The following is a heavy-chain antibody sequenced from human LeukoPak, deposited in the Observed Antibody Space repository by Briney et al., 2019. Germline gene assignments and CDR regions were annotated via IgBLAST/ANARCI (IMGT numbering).Heavy chain of an antibody. J-gene: IGHJ4*02. D-gene: IGHD3-22*01. CDR2: IYYSGST. Sequence: SETLSLTCTVSGGSISSYYWSWIRQPPGKGLEWIGYIYYSGSTYYNPSLKSRITISVDRSKNQFSLKLSSVTAADTAVYYCARSTYYYDSSGYYSGHYFDYWGQGTLVTVSS. CDR1: GGSISSYY. CDR3: ARSTYYYDSSGYYSGHYFDY. V-gene: IGHV4-59*12.